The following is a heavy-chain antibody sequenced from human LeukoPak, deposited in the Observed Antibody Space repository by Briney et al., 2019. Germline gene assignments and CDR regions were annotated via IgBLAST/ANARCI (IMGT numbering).Heavy chain of an antibody. Sequence: SETLSLTCTVSGVSISSYYWSWIRQPPGKGLEWIGYIYYSGSTNYNPSLKSRVTISVDTSKNQFSLKLSSVTAADTAVYYCARLSLRSFSPWLVRDYWGQGTLVTVSS. J-gene: IGHJ4*02. CDR2: IYYSGST. CDR1: GVSISSYY. CDR3: ARLSLRSFSPWLVRDY. D-gene: IGHD6-19*01. V-gene: IGHV4-59*12.